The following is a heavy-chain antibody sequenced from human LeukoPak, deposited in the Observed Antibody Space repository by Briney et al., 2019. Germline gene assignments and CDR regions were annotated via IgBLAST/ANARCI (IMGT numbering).Heavy chain of an antibody. CDR2: IYYSGST. Sequence: SETLSLTCTVSGGSISSYYWSWIRQPPGKGLEWIGYIYYSGSTNYNPSRKSRVTISVDTSKNQFSLKLSSVAAADTAVYYCARGSRVVRGVITNFDYWGQGTLVTVSS. CDR3: ARGSRVVRGVITNFDY. CDR1: GGSISSYY. J-gene: IGHJ4*02. V-gene: IGHV4-59*01. D-gene: IGHD3-10*01.